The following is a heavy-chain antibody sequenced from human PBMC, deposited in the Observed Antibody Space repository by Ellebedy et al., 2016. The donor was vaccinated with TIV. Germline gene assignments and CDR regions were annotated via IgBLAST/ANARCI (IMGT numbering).Heavy chain of an antibody. J-gene: IGHJ4*02. CDR3: ARMIGFYDSSGYFHDY. CDR2: ISPDNSFI. Sequence: GESLKISCTASGFTFTTYSMNWVRQAPGKGLEWLSSISPDNSFIYYADSVKDRFTISRDNAKNSVYLQMSSLRPEDTAVYYCARMIGFYDSSGYFHDYWGQGTLLTVSS. V-gene: IGHV3-21*01. CDR1: GFTFTTYS. D-gene: IGHD3-22*01.